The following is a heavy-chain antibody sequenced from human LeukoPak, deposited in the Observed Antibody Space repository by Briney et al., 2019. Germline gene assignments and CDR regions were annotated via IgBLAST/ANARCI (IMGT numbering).Heavy chain of an antibody. J-gene: IGHJ3*02. CDR2: ISAYNGNT. Sequence: ASVKVSCKASGYTFTSYGISWVRQAPGQGLEWMGWISAYNGNTNYAQKLQGRVTMTTDTSTSTAYMELSRLRSDDTAVYYCARVVRGGQQLAGGAFDIWGQGTMVTVFS. CDR1: GYTFTSYG. V-gene: IGHV1-18*01. D-gene: IGHD6-13*01. CDR3: ARVVRGGQQLAGGAFDI.